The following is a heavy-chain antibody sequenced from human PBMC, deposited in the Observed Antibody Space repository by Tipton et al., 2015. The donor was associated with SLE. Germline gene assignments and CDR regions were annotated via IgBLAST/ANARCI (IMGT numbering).Heavy chain of an antibody. D-gene: IGHD4-17*01. Sequence: TLSLTCAVYSGSFSGYYWSWIRQPPGKGLGWIGEINYSGSTNYNPSLKSRVTISEDTSKNQFSLRLKSVAAADTAVYYCAGIGGKATVSPFYYYGMDVWGQGTTVTVSS. CDR1: SGSFSGYY. J-gene: IGHJ6*02. CDR3: AGIGGKATVSPFYYYGMDV. CDR2: INYSGST. V-gene: IGHV4-34*01.